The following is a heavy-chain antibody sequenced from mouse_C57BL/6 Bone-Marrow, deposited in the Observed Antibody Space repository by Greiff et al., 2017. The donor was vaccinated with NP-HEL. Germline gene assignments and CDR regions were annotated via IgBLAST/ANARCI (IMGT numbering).Heavy chain of an antibody. V-gene: IGHV1-82*01. CDR2: IYPGDGDT. D-gene: IGHD1-1*01. CDR3: ARGATTVVDY. CDR1: GYAFSSSW. Sequence: VQLQQSGPELVKPGASVKISCKASGYAFSSSWMNWVKQRPGKGLEWIGRIYPGDGDTNYNGKFKGKATLTADKSSSTAYMELRSLTSEDSAVYFCARGATTVVDYWGQGTTLTVSS. J-gene: IGHJ2*01.